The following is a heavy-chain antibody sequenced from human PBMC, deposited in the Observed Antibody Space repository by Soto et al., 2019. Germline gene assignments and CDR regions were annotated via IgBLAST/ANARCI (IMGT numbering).Heavy chain of an antibody. V-gene: IGHV1-8*01. D-gene: IGHD1-26*01. CDR2: MNPNSVNT. Sequence: QVQLVQSGAEVKKPGASVKVSCKASGYTFTSYDINWVRQATGQGLEWMGWMNPNSVNTGYAQKFQGRVTMTRNTSISTAYMELSSLRSEDTAVYYCASWDQISYYYGMDVWGQGTTVTVSS. CDR3: ASWDQISYYYGMDV. CDR1: GYTFTSYD. J-gene: IGHJ6*02.